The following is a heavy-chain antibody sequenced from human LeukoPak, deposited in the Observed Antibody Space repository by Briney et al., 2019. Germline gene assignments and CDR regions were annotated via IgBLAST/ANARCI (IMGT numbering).Heavy chain of an antibody. CDR1: GYTFTSYY. D-gene: IGHD2-2*01. J-gene: IGHJ4*02. CDR3: AKVHCISTNCNHIWTYFDY. Sequence: ASVKVSCKASGYTFTSYYMHWLRQAPGQGLEWMGWITVNNGYTKYAQELQGRVTMTTDTSTSTAYMELRSLRSDDTAVYYCAKVHCISTNCNHIWTYFDYWGQGTLVTVSS. CDR2: ITVNNGYT. V-gene: IGHV1-18*04.